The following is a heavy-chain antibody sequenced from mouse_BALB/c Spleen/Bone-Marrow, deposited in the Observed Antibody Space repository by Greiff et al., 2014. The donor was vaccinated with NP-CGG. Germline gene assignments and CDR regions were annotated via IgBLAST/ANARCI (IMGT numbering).Heavy chain of an antibody. CDR3: ARITTATGAMDY. Sequence: VQLQQSGPGLVAPSQSLSITCTVSGFSLTSYGVHWVRQPPGKGLEWLGVIWADGSTNYNSALMSRLSIREDNSKSQVFLEMNSLQTDDTAMYYCARITTATGAMDYWGQGTSVTVSS. V-gene: IGHV2-9*02. J-gene: IGHJ4*01. D-gene: IGHD1-2*01. CDR1: GFSLTSYG. CDR2: IWADGST.